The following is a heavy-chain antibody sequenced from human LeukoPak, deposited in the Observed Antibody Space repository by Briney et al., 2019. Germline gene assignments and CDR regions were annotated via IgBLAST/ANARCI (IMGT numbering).Heavy chain of an antibody. CDR1: GFTFSSYA. CDR2: ISGSGGST. D-gene: IGHD2-2*01. CDR3: AKAVGYCSSTSCYAPEDYYYGMDV. J-gene: IGHJ6*04. Sequence: GGSLRLSCAASGFTFSSYAMCWVRQAPGKGLGWVSPISGSGGSTYYADSVKGRFTISRDNSKNTLYLKMNSLRAEDTAVYYCAKAVGYCSSTSCYAPEDYYYGMDVWGKGTTVTVSS. V-gene: IGHV3-23*01.